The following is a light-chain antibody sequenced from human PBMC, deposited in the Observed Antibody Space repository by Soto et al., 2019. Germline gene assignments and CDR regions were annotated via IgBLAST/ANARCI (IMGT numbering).Light chain of an antibody. J-gene: IGKJ5*01. V-gene: IGKV3-15*01. CDR1: QSVSTN. Sequence: EVVMTQSPATLSVSPEESATLSCRASQSVSTNLAWYQKKPGQAPRLLIYGASTRATGVSGRFSGSGSGTEFTLTISSLQSEDFAAYFCQQYNNWPPITFGQGTRLEI. CDR2: GAS. CDR3: QQYNNWPPIT.